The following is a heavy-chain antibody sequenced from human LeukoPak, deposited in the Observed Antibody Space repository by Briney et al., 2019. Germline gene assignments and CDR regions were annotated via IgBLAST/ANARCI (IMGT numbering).Heavy chain of an antibody. V-gene: IGHV4-30-2*01. CDR3: ARETDYCSSTSCYRFDP. CDR1: GGSISSGGYY. D-gene: IGHD2-2*01. CDR2: IYHSGST. J-gene: IGHJ5*02. Sequence: SQTLSLTCTVSGGSISSGGYYWSWIRQPPGKGLEWIGYIYHSGSTYYNPSLKSRVTISVDRSKNQFSLKLSSVTAADTAVYYCARETDYCSSTSCYRFDPWGQGTLVTVSS.